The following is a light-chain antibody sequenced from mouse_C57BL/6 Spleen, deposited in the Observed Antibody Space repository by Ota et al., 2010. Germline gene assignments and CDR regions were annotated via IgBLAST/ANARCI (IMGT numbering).Light chain of an antibody. CDR1: QGISSN. V-gene: IGKV14-100*01. CDR2: HGT. J-gene: IGKJ5*01. CDR3: VQYAQFPLT. Sequence: DILMTQSPSSMSVSLGDTVSITCHASQGISSNIGWLQQKPGKSFKGLIYHGTNLEDGVPSRFSGSGSGADYSLTISSLESEDFADYYCVQYAQFPLTFGAGTKLXLK.